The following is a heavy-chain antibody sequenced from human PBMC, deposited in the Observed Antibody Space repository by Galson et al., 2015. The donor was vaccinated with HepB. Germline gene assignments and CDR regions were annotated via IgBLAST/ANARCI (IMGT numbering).Heavy chain of an antibody. CDR3: ARGGYYDSRAPDAFDI. D-gene: IGHD3-22*01. CDR1: GYTFTSYG. CDR2: ISAYNGNT. V-gene: IGHV1-18*04. Sequence: SVKVSCKASGYTFTSYGISWVRQAPGQGLEWMGWISAYNGNTNYAQKLQGRVTMTTDTSTCTAYMELRSLRSDDTAVYYCARGGYYDSRAPDAFDIWGQGTMVTVSS. J-gene: IGHJ3*02.